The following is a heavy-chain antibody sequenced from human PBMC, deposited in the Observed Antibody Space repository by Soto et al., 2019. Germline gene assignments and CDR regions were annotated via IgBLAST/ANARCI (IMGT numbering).Heavy chain of an antibody. CDR3: ARGQYYYDSSGYYYFDY. J-gene: IGHJ4*02. CDR1: GGTFSSYA. CDR2: IIPIFGTA. Sequence: SVKVSCKASGGTFSSYAISWVRQAPGQGLEWMGGIIPIFGTANYAQKFQGRVTITADESTSTAYMELSSLRSEDTAVYYCARGQYYYDSSGYYYFDYWGQGTLVTVSS. V-gene: IGHV1-69*13. D-gene: IGHD3-22*01.